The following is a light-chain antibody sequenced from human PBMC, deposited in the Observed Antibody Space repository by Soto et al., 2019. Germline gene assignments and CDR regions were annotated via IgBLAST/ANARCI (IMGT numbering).Light chain of an antibody. CDR2: GVS. Sequence: QSVLTQPASVSGSPGQSITISCTGTSSDVGSYNYVSWYQQHPGKAPKLMIYGVSNRPSGVSNRFSGSKSGNTASLTISGLQAEDEADYYCNSYTGSSTPYVFGTGTKLTVL. V-gene: IGLV2-14*03. CDR1: SSDVGSYNY. J-gene: IGLJ1*01. CDR3: NSYTGSSTPYV.